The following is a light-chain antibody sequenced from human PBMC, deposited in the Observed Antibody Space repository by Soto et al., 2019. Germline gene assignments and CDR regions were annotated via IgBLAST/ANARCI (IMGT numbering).Light chain of an antibody. CDR1: SEHSDYA. J-gene: IGLJ2*01. CDR3: QTWGTGIRV. CDR2: LNSDGSH. Sequence: QLVLTQSPSASASLGASVKLTCTLSSEHSDYAIAWHQQQPEKGPRYLMKLNSDGSHSKGDGIPDRFSGSTSGADRYLSISSLQSEDEADYYCQTWGTGIRVFGGGTQLTVL. V-gene: IGLV4-69*01.